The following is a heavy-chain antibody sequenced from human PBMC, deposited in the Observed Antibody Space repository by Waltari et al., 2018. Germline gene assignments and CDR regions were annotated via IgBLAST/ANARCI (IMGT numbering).Heavy chain of an antibody. V-gene: IGHV3-23*01. J-gene: IGHJ5*02. CDR3: AKDVNGMVSGWFDP. CDR2: MKDSGSTT. CDR1: GFIFRSHA. Sequence: EVQVLESGGGLVQPGGSQRLSCTASGFIFRSHAMSWVRQYPGKGLELFSGMKDSGSTTYYADSVRGRLTISRDNSKKTGYLQMSSLRTEDTAIYYCAKDVNGMVSGWFDPWGQGTLVIVSS. D-gene: IGHD2-8*01.